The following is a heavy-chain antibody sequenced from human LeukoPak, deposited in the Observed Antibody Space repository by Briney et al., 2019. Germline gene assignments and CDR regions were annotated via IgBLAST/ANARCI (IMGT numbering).Heavy chain of an antibody. J-gene: IGHJ3*02. Sequence: PSETLSLTCAVYGGSFSGYYWSGIRQPPGKGLEWMGEINHSGSTNYNPSLKSRVTISVGTTKNQFSLKLSPVPAAHTAVYYCARGQGYSSGWYVADAFDIWGQGTMVTVSS. V-gene: IGHV4-34*01. CDR2: INHSGST. D-gene: IGHD6-19*01. CDR3: ARGQGYSSGWYVADAFDI. CDR1: GGSFSGYY.